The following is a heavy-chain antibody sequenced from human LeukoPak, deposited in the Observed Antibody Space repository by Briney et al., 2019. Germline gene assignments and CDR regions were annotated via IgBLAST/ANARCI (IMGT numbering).Heavy chain of an antibody. Sequence: SETLSLTCAVYGGSFSGYYWSWIRQHPGKGLEWIGYIYYSGSTYYNPSLKSRVTISVDTSKNQFSLKLSSVTAADTAVYYCARATVVVVDYWGQGTLVTVSS. V-gene: IGHV4-31*11. CDR2: IYYSGST. CDR1: GGSFSGYY. D-gene: IGHD2-15*01. J-gene: IGHJ4*02. CDR3: ARATVVVVDY.